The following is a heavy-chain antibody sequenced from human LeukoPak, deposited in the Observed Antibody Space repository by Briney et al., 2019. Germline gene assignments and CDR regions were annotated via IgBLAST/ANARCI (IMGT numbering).Heavy chain of an antibody. CDR3: ARVKRDCSGGSCYSYDY. V-gene: IGHV3-23*01. CDR1: QFTFNTYA. J-gene: IGHJ4*02. D-gene: IGHD2-15*01. Sequence: GGSLRLSCVASQFTFNTYAVNWVRQAPGKGLEWVSAISGNGDITYYADSVRGRFTISRDSSKNTLYLQMNSLRAEDTAVYYCARVKRDCSGGSCYSYDYWGQGTLVTVSS. CDR2: ISGNGDIT.